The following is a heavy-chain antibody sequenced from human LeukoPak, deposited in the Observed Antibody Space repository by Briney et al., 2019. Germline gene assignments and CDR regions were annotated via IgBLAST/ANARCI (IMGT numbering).Heavy chain of an antibody. CDR3: ASRVVVVAATVHY. V-gene: IGHV3-21*01. CDR1: GFTFSSYS. Sequence: GGSLRLTCAASGFTFSSYSMNWVRQAPGKGLEWVSSISSSSSYIYYADSVKGRFTISRDNAKNSLYLQMNSLRAEDTAVYYCASRVVVVAATVHYWGQGTLATVSS. CDR2: ISSSSSYI. J-gene: IGHJ4*02. D-gene: IGHD2-15*01.